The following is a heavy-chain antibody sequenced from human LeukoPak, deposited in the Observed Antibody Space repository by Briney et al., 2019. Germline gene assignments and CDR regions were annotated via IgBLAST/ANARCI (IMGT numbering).Heavy chain of an antibody. J-gene: IGHJ4*02. CDR3: AREIAAAGTVAYFDY. D-gene: IGHD6-13*01. V-gene: IGHV4-61*02. CDR2: IYTSGST. Sequence: SETLSLTCTVSGGSISSGSYYWSWIRQPAGKGLEWIGRIYTSGSTNYNPSLKSRVTMSVDTSKNQFSLKLSSVTAADTAVYYCAREIAAAGTVAYFDYWGQGTLVTVSS. CDR1: GGSISSGSYY.